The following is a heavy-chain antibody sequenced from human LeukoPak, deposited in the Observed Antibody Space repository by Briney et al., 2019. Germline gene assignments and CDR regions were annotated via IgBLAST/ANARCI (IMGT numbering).Heavy chain of an antibody. CDR1: GGSISSYY. V-gene: IGHV4-59*01. CDR2: IYYSGST. Sequence: SETLSLTCTVSGGSISSYYWRWIRQPPGKGLEWIGYIYYSGSTNYNPSLKSRLTISVDTSKNQFSLELSSVTAADTAVYYCAKDPGAVAGLIDYWGQGTLVTVSS. J-gene: IGHJ4*02. D-gene: IGHD6-19*01. CDR3: AKDPGAVAGLIDY.